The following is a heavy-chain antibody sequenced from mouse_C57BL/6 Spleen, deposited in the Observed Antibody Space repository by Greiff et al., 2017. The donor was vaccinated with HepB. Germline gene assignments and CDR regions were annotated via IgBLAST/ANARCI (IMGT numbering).Heavy chain of an antibody. CDR3: ARRPRAYYYAMDY. V-gene: IGHV1-22*01. CDR1: GYTFTDYN. Sequence: VQLQQSGPELVKPGASVKMSCKASGYTFTDYNMHWVKQSHGKSLEWIGYINPNNGGTSYNQKFKGKATLTVNKSSSTAYMKLRNLTSEDSAVYYCARRPRAYYYAMDYWGQGTSVTVSS. CDR2: INPNNGGT. J-gene: IGHJ4*01. D-gene: IGHD6-1*01.